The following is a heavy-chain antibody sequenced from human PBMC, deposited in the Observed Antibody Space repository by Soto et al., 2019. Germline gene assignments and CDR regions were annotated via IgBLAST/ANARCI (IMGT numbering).Heavy chain of an antibody. D-gene: IGHD1-1*01. Sequence: QVQLVQSGAEVKKPGSSVKVSCKASGGTFSRYGISWVRQAPGQGLEWMGGIIPIFGTANYAQKFQGRVTITADESTSTAYMELSSLRSEDPAVYYCASQTGTTGNYFYGMDVWGQGTTVTVSS. CDR2: IIPIFGTA. V-gene: IGHV1-69*12. CDR3: ASQTGTTGNYFYGMDV. J-gene: IGHJ6*02. CDR1: GGTFSRYG.